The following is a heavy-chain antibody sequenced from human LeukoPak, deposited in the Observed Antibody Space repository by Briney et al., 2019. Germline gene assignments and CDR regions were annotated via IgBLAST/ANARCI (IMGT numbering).Heavy chain of an antibody. Sequence: GGSLRLSCTASGFTFGDYAMSWVRQAPGKGLEWVGFIRSKAYGGTTEYAASVKRRFTISRDDSKSIAYLQMNSLKTEDTAVYYCTVTVIAAAVPYFDYWGQGTLVTVSS. CDR2: IRSKAYGGTT. J-gene: IGHJ4*02. D-gene: IGHD6-13*01. CDR1: GFTFGDYA. CDR3: TVTVIAAAVPYFDY. V-gene: IGHV3-49*04.